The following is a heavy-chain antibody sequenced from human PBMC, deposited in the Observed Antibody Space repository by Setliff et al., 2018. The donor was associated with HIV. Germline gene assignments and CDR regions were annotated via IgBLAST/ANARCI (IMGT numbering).Heavy chain of an antibody. CDR3: ARIALPHCGGDCYDPFDL. CDR1: GYSLTSFD. D-gene: IGHD2-21*02. Sequence: ASVKVSCKASGYSLTSFDINWVRQATGQGLEWMGWMNANSGKTGYAQKFQGRVTMTTDTSTSTAYMELRSLRAEDTAVYYCARIALPHCGGDCYDPFDLWGPGTLVTVSS. J-gene: IGHJ4*02. CDR2: MNANSGKT. V-gene: IGHV1-8*01.